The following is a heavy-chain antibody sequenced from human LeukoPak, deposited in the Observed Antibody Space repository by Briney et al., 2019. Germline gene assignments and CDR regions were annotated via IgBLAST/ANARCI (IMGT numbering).Heavy chain of an antibody. CDR1: GFTFSSYW. CDR3: ARGAPSVTLDY. Sequence: GGSLRLSCAASGFTFSSYWMHWVRQAPGKGLVWVSRISSDGSNTNYADSVKGRFTISRDNAKNTLFLQMNSLRAEDTAVYNCARGAPSVTLDYWGQGTLVTVSS. CDR2: ISSDGSNT. V-gene: IGHV3-74*01. D-gene: IGHD4-17*01. J-gene: IGHJ4*02.